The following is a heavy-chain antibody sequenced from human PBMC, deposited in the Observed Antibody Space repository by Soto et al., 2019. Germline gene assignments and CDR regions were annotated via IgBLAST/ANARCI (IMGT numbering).Heavy chain of an antibody. V-gene: IGHV3-30-3*01. D-gene: IGHD2-15*01. CDR1: GFTFSSYA. J-gene: IGHJ6*02. CDR2: ISYDGSNK. CDR3: ARGQRCSGGSCDPSGYYYYVMDV. Sequence: QVQLVESGGGVVQPGRSLRLSCAASGFTFSSYAMHWVRQAPGKGLEWVAVISYDGSNKYYADSVKGRFTISRDNSKNTLYLQMNSLRAEDTAVYYCARGQRCSGGSCDPSGYYYYVMDVWGQGTTVTVSS.